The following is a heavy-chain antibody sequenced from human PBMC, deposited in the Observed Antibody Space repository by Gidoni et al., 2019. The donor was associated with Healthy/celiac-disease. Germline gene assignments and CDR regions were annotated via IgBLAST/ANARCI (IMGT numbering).Heavy chain of an antibody. V-gene: IGHV1-2*06. CDR2: INPNSGGT. J-gene: IGHJ5*02. CDR1: GYTFTGYY. Sequence: QVQLVQSGAEVKKPGASVKVSCKASGYTFTGYYMHWVRQAPGQGLEWMGRINPNSGGTNYAQKFQGRVTMTRDTSISTAYMELSRLRSDDTAVYYCARATPQFWTQGPYWFDPWGQGTLVTVSS. D-gene: IGHD3-3*01. CDR3: ARATPQFWTQGPYWFDP.